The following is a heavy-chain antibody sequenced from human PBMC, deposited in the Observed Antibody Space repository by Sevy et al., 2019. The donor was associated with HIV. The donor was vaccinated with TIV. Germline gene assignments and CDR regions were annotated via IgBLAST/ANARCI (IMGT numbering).Heavy chain of an antibody. CDR3: ARDLPPSATTVAHFDY. J-gene: IGHJ4*02. Sequence: GGSLRLSCTASGFPFGSYEMNWVRQAPGKGLEWVSYISNSASAKYYSDSVRGRFTISRDNAKNSLYLQMNSLRAEDTAVYYCARDLPPSATTVAHFDYWGRGTLVTVSS. CDR1: GFPFGSYE. V-gene: IGHV3-48*03. D-gene: IGHD4-17*01. CDR2: ISNSASAK.